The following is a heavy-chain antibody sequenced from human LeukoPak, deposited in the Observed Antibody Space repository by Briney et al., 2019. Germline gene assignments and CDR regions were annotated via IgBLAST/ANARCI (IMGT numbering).Heavy chain of an antibody. J-gene: IGHJ4*02. CDR3: AREGLGELTLDY. CDR1: GYTFTAFY. D-gene: IGHD3-16*01. CDR2: ISTYNGDT. Sequence: ASVKVSCKASGYTFTAFYMNWVRQAPGQGLEWMGWISTYNGDTNYAQKLQGRVTMTTDTSTNTAYMELRSLRSDDTAVYYCAREGLGELTLDYWGQGTLVTVSS. V-gene: IGHV1-18*04.